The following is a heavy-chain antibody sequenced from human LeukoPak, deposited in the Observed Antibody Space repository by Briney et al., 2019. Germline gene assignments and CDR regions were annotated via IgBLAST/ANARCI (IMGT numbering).Heavy chain of an antibody. CDR2: IYYSGST. CDR3: ARGIYGDYVLVDY. CDR1: GGSISSGGYY. J-gene: IGHJ4*02. V-gene: IGHV4-31*03. Sequence: SETLSLTCTVSGGSISSGGYYWSWIRQHPGKGLEWIGYIYYSGSTYYNPSPKSRVTISVDTSKNQFSLKLSSVTAADTAVYYCARGIYGDYVLVDYWGQGTLVTVSS. D-gene: IGHD4-17*01.